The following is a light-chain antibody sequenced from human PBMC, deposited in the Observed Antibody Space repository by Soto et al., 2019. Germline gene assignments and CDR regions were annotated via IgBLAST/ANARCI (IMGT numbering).Light chain of an antibody. CDR2: DDS. V-gene: IGLV2-14*01. Sequence: QSALTQPASVSGSPGQSITISCTGTSSDVGAYNSVSWYQQHPGKAPKLIIYDDSDRPSGVSTRFSGSRSGNTASLTISGLQAEDEADYYCTSYTSSSTYVFGTGTKLTVL. CDR3: TSYTSSSTYV. J-gene: IGLJ1*01. CDR1: SSDVGAYNS.